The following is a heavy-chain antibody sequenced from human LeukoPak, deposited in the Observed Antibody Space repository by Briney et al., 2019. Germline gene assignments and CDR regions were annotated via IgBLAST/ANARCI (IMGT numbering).Heavy chain of an antibody. J-gene: IGHJ4*02. D-gene: IGHD1-7*01. V-gene: IGHV1-2*02. CDR2: INPNSGGT. CDR1: GYTFTGYY. CDR3: ARDRTYNWNYRRSIDFDY. Sequence: ASVKVSCKASGYTFTGYYMHWVRQAPGQGLEWMGWINPNSGGTNYAQKFQGRVTMTTDTSTSTAYMELRSLRSDDTAVYYCARDRTYNWNYRRSIDFDYWGQGTLVTVSS.